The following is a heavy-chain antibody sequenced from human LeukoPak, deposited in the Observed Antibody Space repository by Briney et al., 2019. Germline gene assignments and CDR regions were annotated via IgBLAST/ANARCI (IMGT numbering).Heavy chain of an antibody. CDR1: GGSISSYY. CDR2: IYYSGST. J-gene: IGHJ2*01. Sequence: PSETLSLTCTVSGGSISSYYWSWIRQPPGKGLEWIGYIYYSGSTNYNPSLKSRVTISVDTSKNQFSLKLSSVTAADTAVYHCARGSNTAWYFDLWGRGTLVTVSS. CDR3: ARGSNTAWYFDL. V-gene: IGHV4-59*01. D-gene: IGHD4-11*01.